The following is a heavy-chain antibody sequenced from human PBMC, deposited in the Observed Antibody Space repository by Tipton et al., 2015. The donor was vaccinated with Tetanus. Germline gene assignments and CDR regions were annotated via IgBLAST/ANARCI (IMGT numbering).Heavy chain of an antibody. V-gene: IGHV3-NL1*01. CDR3: VRDGGSSGWLAY. Sequence: SLRLSCRASGFDFMGYGMHWVRRAPGKGLEWVSVMYSGGDTYYVDSVKGRFSISRDNAKNTLYLQMNSLRVEDTAVYYCVRDGGSSGWLAYWGQGTLVTVSS. D-gene: IGHD6-19*01. J-gene: IGHJ4*02. CDR1: GFDFMGYG. CDR2: MYSGGDT.